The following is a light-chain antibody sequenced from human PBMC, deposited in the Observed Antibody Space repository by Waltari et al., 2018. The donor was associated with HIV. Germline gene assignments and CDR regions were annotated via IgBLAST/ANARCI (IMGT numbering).Light chain of an antibody. CDR2: DVS. CDR3: SSYTTSSTWV. V-gene: IGLV2-14*01. Sequence: QSALTPPSLVSWSPGPSIPLSCPGTRRDGGWYNYFSRYQQHPGKAPKLMIYDVSNRPSGVSYRFSGSKSGNTASLTISGLQAEDEADYYCSSYTTSSTWVFGGGTKLTVL. J-gene: IGLJ3*02. CDR1: RRDGGWYNY.